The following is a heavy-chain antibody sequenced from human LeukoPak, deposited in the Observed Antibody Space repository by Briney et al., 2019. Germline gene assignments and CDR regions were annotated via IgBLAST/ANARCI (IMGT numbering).Heavy chain of an antibody. J-gene: IGHJ4*02. CDR1: GGSINSDS. D-gene: IGHD3-10*01. CDR3: ARARNYYGSGSYYKPVFDY. CDR2: ILHGGGT. V-gene: IGHV4-30-2*01. Sequence: SETLSLTCAVSGGSINSDSWSWIRQPPGKGLEWVGYILHGGGTYSNPSLKSRVTISVDRSKNQFSLKLSSVTAADTAVYYCARARNYYGSGSYYKPVFDYWGQGTLVTVSS.